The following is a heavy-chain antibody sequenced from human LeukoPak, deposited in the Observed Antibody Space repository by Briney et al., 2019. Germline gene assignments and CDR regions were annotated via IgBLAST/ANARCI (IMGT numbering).Heavy chain of an antibody. V-gene: IGHV3-30*03. CDR2: ISYDGSNK. Sequence: PGGSLRLSCAASGFTFSSYGMHWVRQAPGKGLEWVAVISYDGSNKYYADSVKGRFTISRDNSKNTLYLQMNSLRSEDTAVYYCARPFTTLIVGATTLHAFDIWGQGTMVTVSS. J-gene: IGHJ3*02. D-gene: IGHD1-26*01. CDR3: ARPFTTLIVGATTLHAFDI. CDR1: GFTFSSYG.